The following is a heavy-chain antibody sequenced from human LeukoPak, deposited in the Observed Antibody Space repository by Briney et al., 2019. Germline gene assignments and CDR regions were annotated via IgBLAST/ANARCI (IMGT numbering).Heavy chain of an antibody. J-gene: IGHJ6*03. V-gene: IGHV1-18*01. CDR2: ISAYNGNT. D-gene: IGHD4-17*01. Sequence: GASVKVSCKASGYTFTSYGISWVRQAPGQGLEWMGWISAYNGNTNYAQKLQGRVTMTTDTSTSTAYMELRSLRSDDTAVYYCARARLFTVTTYYMDVWGKGTTVTVSS. CDR3: ARARLFTVTTYYMDV. CDR1: GYTFTSYG.